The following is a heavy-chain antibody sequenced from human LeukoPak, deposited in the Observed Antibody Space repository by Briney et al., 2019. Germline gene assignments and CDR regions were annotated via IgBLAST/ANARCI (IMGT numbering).Heavy chain of an antibody. J-gene: IGHJ4*02. CDR3: ARAYYDFWSRYLTPLFFDY. CDR2: INHSGST. D-gene: IGHD3-3*01. CDR1: GGSFSGYY. V-gene: IGHV4-34*01. Sequence: SETLSLTCAVYGGSFSGYYWSWIRQSPGKGLEWIGEINHSGSTNYNPSLKSRVTISVDTSKNQFSLKLSSVTAADTAVYYCARAYYDFWSRYLTPLFFDYWGQGTLVTVSS.